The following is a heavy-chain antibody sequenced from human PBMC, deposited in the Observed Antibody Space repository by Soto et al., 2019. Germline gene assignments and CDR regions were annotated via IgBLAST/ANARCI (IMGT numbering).Heavy chain of an antibody. V-gene: IGHV4-39*01. Sequence: SETLSLTCSVSGGSISSGPYSWGWIRQPPGKGLEWIGTFHYSGRTYYSPSLESRVTISVDTSKNHFSLKVSSVTAADTAVFYCARLAGYCSGTSCYGYYGMDVWGQGTTVTVS. CDR2: FHYSGRT. D-gene: IGHD2-2*01. J-gene: IGHJ6*02. CDR1: GGSISSGPYS. CDR3: ARLAGYCSGTSCYGYYGMDV.